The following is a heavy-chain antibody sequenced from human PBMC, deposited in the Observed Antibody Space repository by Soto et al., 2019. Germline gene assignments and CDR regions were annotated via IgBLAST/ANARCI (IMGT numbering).Heavy chain of an antibody. D-gene: IGHD6-13*01. V-gene: IGHV4-30-4*01. CDR2: IYYSGST. CDR1: GGSIRRGVYY. Sequence: QVQLQGSGPGLVKPSQPLSLTCPVSGGSIRRGVYYWSWFRRPPGRGLEWIGYIYYSGSTYYTPSLKSRVTISVDTSKNQFSLKLSSVTAADTAVYYCARATIAAELDYWGQGTLVTVSS. CDR3: ARATIAAELDY. J-gene: IGHJ4*02.